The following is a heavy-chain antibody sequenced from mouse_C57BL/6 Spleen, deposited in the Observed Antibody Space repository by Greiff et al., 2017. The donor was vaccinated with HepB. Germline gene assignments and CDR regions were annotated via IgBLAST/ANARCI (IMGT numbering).Heavy chain of an antibody. CDR3: ARGGITTVVDWYFDV. CDR2: IDPSDSYT. D-gene: IGHD1-1*01. V-gene: IGHV1-69*01. CDR1: GYTFTSYW. Sequence: QVQLQQPGAELVMPGASVKLSCKASGYTFTSYWMHWVKQRPGQGLEWIGEIDPSDSYTNYNQKFKGKSTLTVDKSSSTAYMQLSSLTSEDSAVYYGARGGITTVVDWYFDVWGTGTTVTVSS. J-gene: IGHJ1*03.